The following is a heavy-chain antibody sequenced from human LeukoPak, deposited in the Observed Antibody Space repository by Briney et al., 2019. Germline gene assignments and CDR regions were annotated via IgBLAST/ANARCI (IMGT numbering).Heavy chain of an antibody. V-gene: IGHV3-23*01. CDR1: GFTSIAYA. D-gene: IGHD6-13*01. J-gene: IGHJ4*02. CDR2: ISGGGVTT. CDR3: AKSKGSSSWNEDDY. Sequence: GGSLRLSCVGSGFTSIAYALTWARQAPGKGLEWVSGISGGGVTTYCADSVKGRFTISRDNSKNTLYLQMNSLRADDTAIYYCAKSKGSSSWNEDDYWGQGTLVTVSS.